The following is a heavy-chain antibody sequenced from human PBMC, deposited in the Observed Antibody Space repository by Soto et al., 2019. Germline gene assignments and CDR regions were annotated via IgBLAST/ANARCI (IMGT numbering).Heavy chain of an antibody. CDR1: GFTFDDYN. CDR2: ISRDGTNT. CDR3: VKETYYYDVSSYYPLGS. Sequence: LRLSCAASGFTFDDYNMHWVRQAPGKGLEWVSLISRDGTNTNYAESVKGRFTISRDNSKNSLYLQMNSLRTEDTALYYCVKETYYYDVSSYYPLGSWGQGTLVTVSS. V-gene: IGHV3-43*01. J-gene: IGHJ5*02. D-gene: IGHD3-22*01.